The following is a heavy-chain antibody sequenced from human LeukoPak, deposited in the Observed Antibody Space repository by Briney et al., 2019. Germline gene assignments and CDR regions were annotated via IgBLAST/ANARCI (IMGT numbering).Heavy chain of an antibody. CDR3: AKDRLYYDYVWGSYRGSVFDY. V-gene: IGHV3-30*18. CDR2: ISYDGSNK. Sequence: GGSLRLSCAASGFTFSSYGLHWVRQAPGKGLEWVAVISYDGSNKYYADSVKGRFTISRDNSKNTLYLQMNSLRAEDTAVYYCAKDRLYYDYVWGSYRGSVFDYWGQGTLVTVSS. J-gene: IGHJ4*02. D-gene: IGHD3-16*02. CDR1: GFTFSSYG.